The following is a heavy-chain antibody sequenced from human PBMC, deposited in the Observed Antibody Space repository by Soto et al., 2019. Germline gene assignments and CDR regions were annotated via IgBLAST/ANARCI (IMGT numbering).Heavy chain of an antibody. CDR1: GGSISSYY. CDR3: ARADYYFDY. J-gene: IGHJ4*02. D-gene: IGHD2-21*02. CDR2: IYYSGST. Sequence: SETLSLTCTVSGGSISSYYWSWIRQPPGKGLEWIGYIYYSGSTNYNPSLKSRVTISVDTSKNQFSLKLSSVTAADTAVYYCARADYYFDYWGQGTLVTVSS. V-gene: IGHV4-59*01.